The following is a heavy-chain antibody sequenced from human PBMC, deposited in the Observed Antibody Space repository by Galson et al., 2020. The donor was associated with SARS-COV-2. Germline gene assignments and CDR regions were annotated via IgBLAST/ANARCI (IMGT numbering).Heavy chain of an antibody. CDR3: TRRDITGVDY. V-gene: IGHV1-18*04. J-gene: IGHJ4*02. D-gene: IGHD1-20*01. CDR1: GYTFTSYG. CDR2: ITTYNGKT. Sequence: GESLKISCKALGYTFTSYGINWVRQAPGQGPEWMGRITTYNGKTNYAPKLEGRVTMTADTSTSTVYIELRSLISDDTAVYYCTRRDITGVDYWGQGTLVTVSS.